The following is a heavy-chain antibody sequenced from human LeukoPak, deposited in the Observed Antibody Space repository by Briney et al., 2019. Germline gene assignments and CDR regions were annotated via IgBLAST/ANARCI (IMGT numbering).Heavy chain of an antibody. D-gene: IGHD4-17*01. Sequence: GESLKISCKGSRYSLTNSWISWVRQMPGKGLEWMGRIDPSDSYTNYSPSFQGHVTMSADKSTSTVYLQWSSLKASDTAMYYCTRSLTTTVTTRFDPWGQGTLVTVSS. CDR2: IDPSDSYT. J-gene: IGHJ5*02. V-gene: IGHV5-10-1*01. CDR1: RYSLTNSW. CDR3: TRSLTTTVTTRFDP.